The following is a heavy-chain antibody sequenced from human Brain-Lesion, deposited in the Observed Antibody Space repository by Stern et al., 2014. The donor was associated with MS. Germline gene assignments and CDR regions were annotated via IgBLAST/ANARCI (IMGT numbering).Heavy chain of an antibody. CDR2: INPNTGCT. Sequence: QVQLVQSGAEVKNPGASVKVSCKTSGYIFTGYYIHWVRQAPGQGLEWMAWINPNTGCTKYAQKFQGRVPMSRDTSISTAYVELSSLTSDDTAVYYCARDQRGITIFGVVTDYYYLGMDVWGQGTTVTVSS. CDR3: ARDQRGITIFGVVTDYYYLGMDV. D-gene: IGHD3-3*01. J-gene: IGHJ6*02. CDR1: GYIFTGYY. V-gene: IGHV1-2*02.